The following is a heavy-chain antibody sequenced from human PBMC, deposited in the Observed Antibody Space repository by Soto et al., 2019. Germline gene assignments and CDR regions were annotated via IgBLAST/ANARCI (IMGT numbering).Heavy chain of an antibody. J-gene: IGHJ4*02. CDR3: ARDDAYSDGFDF. Sequence: QVQLVESGGGVVQPGRSLRLSCAASGFSFSDHAMHWVRQAPGKGLEWVAVISYDGSNKHYADSVKGRFTISRDISNNTLYVQMNSLRPEDTAVYYCARDDAYSDGFDFWGRGTLVTVFS. CDR2: ISYDGSNK. D-gene: IGHD3-22*01. CDR1: GFSFSDHA. V-gene: IGHV3-30-3*01.